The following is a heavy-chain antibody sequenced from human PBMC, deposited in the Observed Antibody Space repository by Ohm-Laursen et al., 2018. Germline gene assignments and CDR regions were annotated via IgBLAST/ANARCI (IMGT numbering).Heavy chain of an antibody. Sequence: SLRLSCTASGFTFSSYSMNWVRQAPGKGLEWVSSISSDSSYMHYADSVKGRFTISRDNAKNSLYLQMNSLRAEDTAVYYCTRDLGSGFDPWGQGTLVTVSS. D-gene: IGHD1-14*01. CDR3: TRDLGSGFDP. CDR1: GFTFSSYS. J-gene: IGHJ5*02. CDR2: ISSDSSYM. V-gene: IGHV3-21*01.